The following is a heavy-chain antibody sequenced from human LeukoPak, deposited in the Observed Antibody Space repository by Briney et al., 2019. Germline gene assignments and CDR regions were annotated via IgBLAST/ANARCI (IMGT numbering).Heavy chain of an antibody. Sequence: VGSLRLSCAASVVTFSSDNMNWGRRAPGKGLEWFSCIRGSGSTIYSADHVKGRFHISRDNAKNSLYLRMNSLRAEDKAVYYCAELGITMIGGVWGKGPTVTLPS. CDR3: AELGITMIGGV. CDR1: VVTFSSDN. CDR2: IRGSGSTI. D-gene: IGHD3-10*02. J-gene: IGHJ6*04. V-gene: IGHV3-48*03.